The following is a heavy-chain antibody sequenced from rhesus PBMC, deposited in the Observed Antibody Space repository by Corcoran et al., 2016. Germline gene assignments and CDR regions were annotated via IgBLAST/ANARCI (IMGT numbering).Heavy chain of an antibody. CDR2: IGGSSGST. CDR3: ARGHNWNYGAFDF. CDR1: GYPISSGYG. D-gene: IGHD1-26*01. Sequence: QVQLQQWGEGLVKPSETLSLTCAVSGYPISSGYGWSWIRQPPGKGLEWIGYIGGSSGSTNYNPSLKSRVTISKDTSKNQFSLKLSSVTAADTAVYYCARGHNWNYGAFDFWGQGLRVTVSS. V-gene: IGHV4-127*01. J-gene: IGHJ3*01.